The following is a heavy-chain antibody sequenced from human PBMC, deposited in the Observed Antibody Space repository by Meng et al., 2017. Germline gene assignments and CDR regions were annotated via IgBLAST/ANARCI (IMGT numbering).Heavy chain of an antibody. V-gene: IGHV3-7*01. CDR2: IKQDGSEK. CDR1: GFTFSSYG. CDR3: ARGPEWGIQLWLGGFDY. J-gene: IGHJ4*02. Sequence: GGSLRLSFAASGFTFSSYGMSWVRQAPGKGREWVANIKQDGSEKYYVDSVKGRFTISRDNAKNSLYLQMNSLRAEDTAVYYCARGPEWGIQLWLGGFDYWGQGTLVTVSS. D-gene: IGHD5-18*01.